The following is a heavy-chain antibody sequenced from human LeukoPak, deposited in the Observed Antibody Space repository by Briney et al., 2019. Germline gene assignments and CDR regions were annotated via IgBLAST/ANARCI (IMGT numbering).Heavy chain of an antibody. CDR2: IYYSGTT. V-gene: IGHV4-39*01. D-gene: IGHD3-3*01. CDR1: GGSISSSGYY. J-gene: IGHJ4*02. CDR3: ARQFFGVVIPVYFDY. Sequence: SETLSLTCTVSGGSISSSGYYWGWLRQPPGKGREWVGTIYYSGTTYYNPSLKSRVTISVDTSKHQFSLKMPSVTAADTAVYYCARQFFGVVIPVYFDYWGQGTLVTVSS.